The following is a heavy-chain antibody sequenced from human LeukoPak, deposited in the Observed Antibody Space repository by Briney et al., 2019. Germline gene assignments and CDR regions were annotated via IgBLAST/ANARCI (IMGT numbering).Heavy chain of an antibody. CDR2: IYYSGST. V-gene: IGHV4-39*01. D-gene: IGHD1-26*01. CDR1: GGSTSSSSYY. CDR3: ASGYSELDY. J-gene: IGHJ4*02. Sequence: SETLSLTCTVSGGSTSSSSYYWGWLRQPPGKGLEWIGSIYYSGSTYYNPSLKSRVTISVDTSKNQFSLKLSSVTAADTVVYYCASGYSELDYWGQGTLVTVSS.